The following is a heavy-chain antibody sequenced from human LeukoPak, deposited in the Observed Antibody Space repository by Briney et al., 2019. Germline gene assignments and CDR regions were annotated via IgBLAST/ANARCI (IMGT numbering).Heavy chain of an antibody. CDR2: IYYSGST. Sequence: KPSLTLSLTCTVSGGSISSGGYYWSWIRQHPGKGLEWIGYIYYSGSTYYNPSLKSRVTISVDTSKNQFSLKLSSVTAADTAVYYCARGGGSMVRGVIPRYGMDVWGKGTTVTVSS. CDR3: ARGGGSMVRGVIPRYGMDV. D-gene: IGHD3-10*01. CDR1: GGSISSGGYY. J-gene: IGHJ6*04. V-gene: IGHV4-31*03.